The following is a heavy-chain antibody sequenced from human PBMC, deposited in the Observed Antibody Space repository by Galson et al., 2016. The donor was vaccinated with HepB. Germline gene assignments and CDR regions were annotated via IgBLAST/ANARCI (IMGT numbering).Heavy chain of an antibody. V-gene: IGHV1-2*06. D-gene: IGHD3/OR15-3a*01. CDR1: GYTFTGYH. CDR3: SRDHPLTDLDY. J-gene: IGHJ4*02. CDR2: LNPNSGVT. Sequence: SVKVSCKASGYTFTGYHMHWVRQAPGQGLEWMGRLNPNSGVTNYAQKFQGRVTMTRDTSITTAYMELSRLRSDDTAVYYCSRDHPLTDLDYWGQGTLVTVSS.